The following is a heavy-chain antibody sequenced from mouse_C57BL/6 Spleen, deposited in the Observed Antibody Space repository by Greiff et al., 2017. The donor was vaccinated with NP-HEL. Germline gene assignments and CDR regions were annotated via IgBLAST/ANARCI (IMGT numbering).Heavy chain of an antibody. CDR1: GYAFSSSW. CDR2: IYPGDGDT. J-gene: IGHJ3*01. Sequence: QVQLKESGPELVKPGASVKISCKASGYAFSSSWMNWVKQRPGKGLEWIGRIYPGDGDTNYNGKFKGKATLTADKSSSTAYMQLSSLTSEDSAVYFCARDGSSFLFAYWGQGTLVTVSA. D-gene: IGHD1-1*01. V-gene: IGHV1-82*01. CDR3: ARDGSSFLFAY.